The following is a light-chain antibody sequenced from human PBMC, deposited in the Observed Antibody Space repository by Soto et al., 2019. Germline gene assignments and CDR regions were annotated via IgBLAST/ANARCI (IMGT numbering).Light chain of an antibody. CDR3: GTWDTSLSAVV. CDR2: DND. CDR1: SSNIGNNY. Sequence: QSVLTQPPSVSAAPGQRVTISCSGGSSNIGNNYLSWYQQLPGKAPKVVIYDNDRRPSGIPDRFSGSKSGTSATLGITGLQTGDEADYYCGTWDTSLSAVVFGGGTQVTVL. V-gene: IGLV1-51*01. J-gene: IGLJ6*01.